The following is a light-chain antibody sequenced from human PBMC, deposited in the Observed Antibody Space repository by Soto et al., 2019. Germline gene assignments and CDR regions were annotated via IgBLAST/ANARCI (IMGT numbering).Light chain of an antibody. J-gene: IGKJ1*01. CDR3: QKYNSAPRT. Sequence: IQVAQSRSSVSASVGDRVTITCRASQGISNYLAWYQQKPGKVPKLLIYAASTLQSGVPSRFSGSGSGTDFTLTISSLQPEDVATYYCQKYNSAPRTFGQGTKVDIK. CDR1: QGISNY. V-gene: IGKV1-27*01. CDR2: AAS.